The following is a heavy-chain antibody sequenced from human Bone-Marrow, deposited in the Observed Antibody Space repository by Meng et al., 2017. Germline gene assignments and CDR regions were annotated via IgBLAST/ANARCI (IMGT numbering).Heavy chain of an antibody. D-gene: IGHD6-19*01. Sequence: ASVKVSCKASGYTFTSYYMHWVRQAPGQGLEWMGIINPSGGSTSCAQKFQGRVTMTRDTSTTTVYMELSSLRSEDTAVYYCARDFLDGGWYSQVWAFDYWGQGTLVTVS. CDR1: GYTFTSYY. CDR2: INPSGGST. J-gene: IGHJ4*02. CDR3: ARDFLDGGWYSQVWAFDY. V-gene: IGHV1-46*01.